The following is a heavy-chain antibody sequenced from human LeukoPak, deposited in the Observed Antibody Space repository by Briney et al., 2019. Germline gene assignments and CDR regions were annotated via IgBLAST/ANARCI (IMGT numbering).Heavy chain of an antibody. CDR3: ATQLLGDVDY. CDR2: TSCDGSNK. J-gene: IGHJ4*02. V-gene: IGHV3-30*03. CDR1: GFTVNNCA. D-gene: IGHD2-21*01. Sequence: SLRLSRAASGFTVNNCAMHWGRQAAGKGLEWVAVTSCDGSNKYYPDSVKGRFTISRDNPKNTVYLQMNSLRVDDTAVYYCATQLLGDVDYWGEGTLV.